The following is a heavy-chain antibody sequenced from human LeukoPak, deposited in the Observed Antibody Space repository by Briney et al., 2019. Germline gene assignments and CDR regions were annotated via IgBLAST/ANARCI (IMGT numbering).Heavy chain of an antibody. J-gene: IGHJ4*02. Sequence: PSETLSLTCAVYGGSFSGYYWSWIRQPPGKGLEWIGEINHSGSTNYNPSLKSRVTISVDTSKNQFSLKLSSVTAADTAVYYCAKFAGSGSYFDWGQGTLVTVSS. CDR2: INHSGST. CDR1: GGSFSGYY. D-gene: IGHD3-10*01. CDR3: AKFAGSGSYFD. V-gene: IGHV4-34*01.